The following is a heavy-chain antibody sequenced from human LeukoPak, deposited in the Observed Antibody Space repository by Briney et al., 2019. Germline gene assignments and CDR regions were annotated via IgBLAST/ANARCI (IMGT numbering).Heavy chain of an antibody. CDR3: ARGVGSSSWTYYYYYYMDV. CDR2: MNPNSGNT. Sequence: ASVKVSCKASGYTFTSYDINWVRQATGQGLEWMGWMNPNSGNTGYAQKFQGRVTITRNTSISTAYMELSSLRSEDTAVYYCARGVGSSSWTYYYYYYMDVWGKGTTVTVSS. V-gene: IGHV1-8*03. J-gene: IGHJ6*03. CDR1: GYTFTSYD. D-gene: IGHD6-13*01.